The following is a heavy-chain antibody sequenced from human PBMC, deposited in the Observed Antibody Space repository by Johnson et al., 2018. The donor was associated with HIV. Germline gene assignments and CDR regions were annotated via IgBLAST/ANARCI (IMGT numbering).Heavy chain of an antibody. J-gene: IGHJ3*02. Sequence: QVQLVESGGGVVQPGRSLRLSCVVSGLSFSNHAIYWVRQAPGKGLRWVPILLHDATGQHYADSGKGRFALSSGYSKNTLYLQMNSQRAEDTAVYDCARERNHGDTGGGAFDIWGQGTMVTFSS. CDR2: LLHDATGQ. CDR3: ARERNHGDTGGGAFDI. CDR1: GLSFSNHA. V-gene: IGHV3-30*09. D-gene: IGHD1-14*01.